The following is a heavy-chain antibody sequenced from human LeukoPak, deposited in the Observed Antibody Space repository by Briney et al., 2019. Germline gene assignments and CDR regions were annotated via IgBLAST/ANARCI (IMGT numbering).Heavy chain of an antibody. V-gene: IGHV3-23*01. CDR1: GFTFSSYA. CDR2: ISGSGGST. Sequence: QPGGSLRLSCAASGFTFSSYAMSWVRQAPGKGLEWVSAISGSGGSTYYADSVKGRFTVSRDNSKNTLYLKMNSLRAEDTAVYYCAKGGYYDILTGYYSSLFFDYWGQGTLVTVSS. CDR3: AKGGYYDILTGYYSSLFFDY. J-gene: IGHJ4*02. D-gene: IGHD3-9*01.